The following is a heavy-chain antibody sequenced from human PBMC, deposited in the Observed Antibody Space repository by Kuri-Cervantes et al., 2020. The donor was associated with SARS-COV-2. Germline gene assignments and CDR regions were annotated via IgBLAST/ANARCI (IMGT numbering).Heavy chain of an antibody. CDR2: ISYDGSNK. Sequence: GESLKISCAASGFTFSSYAMHWVRQAPGKGLEWVAVISYDGSNKYYADSVKGRFTISRDNSKNTLYLQMNSLRAEDTAVYYCERVVFDTAMVYFDYWGQGTLVTVSS. CDR3: ERVVFDTAMVYFDY. D-gene: IGHD5-18*01. CDR1: GFTFSSYA. J-gene: IGHJ4*02. V-gene: IGHV3-30-3*01.